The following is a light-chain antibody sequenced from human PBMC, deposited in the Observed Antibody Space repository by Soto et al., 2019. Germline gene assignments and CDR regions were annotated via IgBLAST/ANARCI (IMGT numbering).Light chain of an antibody. CDR3: CSYAGSNSLL. CDR1: NREVGSYDL. J-gene: IGLJ2*01. CDR2: EVN. Sequence: QSVLTQPASGSGSPGQSITISCTVTNREVGSYDLVSWYQRYPGEAPKLIIYEVNKRPSGISNRFSGSKSGNTASLIISGLQAEDEAEYDCCSYAGSNSLLFGGGTKVTVL. V-gene: IGLV2-23*01.